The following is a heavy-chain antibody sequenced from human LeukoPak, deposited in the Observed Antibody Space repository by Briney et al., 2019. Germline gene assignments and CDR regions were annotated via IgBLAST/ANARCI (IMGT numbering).Heavy chain of an antibody. CDR3: ATPYCSSISCLDVFNM. D-gene: IGHD2-2*01. CDR2: KYYSGSA. CDR1: GVSVSDGRYY. J-gene: IGHJ3*02. Sequence: PSQTLSLTCSVSGVSVSDGRYYWTWIRQNPGKGLEWIGYKYYSGSANCNPSLKSRLTISVDTSKNQFSLQLSSVTAADTATYYCATPYCSSISCLDVFNMWGQGTRVTVSS. V-gene: IGHV4-31*03.